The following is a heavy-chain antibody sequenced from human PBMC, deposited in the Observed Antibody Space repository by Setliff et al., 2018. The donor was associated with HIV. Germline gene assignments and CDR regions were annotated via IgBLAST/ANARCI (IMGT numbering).Heavy chain of an antibody. CDR1: GGTFSSQD. CDR3: ASTWSRVPYYGMDV. V-gene: IGHV1-8*01. Sequence: GASVKVSCKASGGTFSSQDINWVRQATGQGLEWMGWMNPNSGNTGYAPRFQGRVTMTRDTSINTAYMELSSLTSDDTAVYYCASTWSRVPYYGMDVWGQGTTVTV. CDR2: MNPNSGNT. J-gene: IGHJ6*02. D-gene: IGHD2-8*02.